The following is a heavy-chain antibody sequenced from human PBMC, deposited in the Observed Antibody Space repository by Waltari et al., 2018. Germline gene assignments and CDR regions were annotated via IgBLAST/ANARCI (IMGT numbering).Heavy chain of an antibody. CDR1: GYTLTELS. J-gene: IGHJ6*02. CDR2: IRSKAYGGTT. V-gene: IGHV3-49*04. Sequence: VQLVQSGAEVKKPGASVKVSCKVSGYTLTELSMHWVRQAPGKGLEWVGFIRSKAYGGTTEYAASVKGRFTISRDDSKSIAYLQMNSLKTEDTAVYYCTRAQYSSSWFYYYYGMDVWGQGTTVTVSS. CDR3: TRAQYSSSWFYYYYGMDV. D-gene: IGHD6-13*01.